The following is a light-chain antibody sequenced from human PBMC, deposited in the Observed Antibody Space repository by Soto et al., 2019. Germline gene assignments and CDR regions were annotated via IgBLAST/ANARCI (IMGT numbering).Light chain of an antibody. CDR3: QQYGSSPTT. J-gene: IGKJ1*01. CDR2: GAS. V-gene: IGKV3-20*01. CDR1: QSISSSY. Sequence: ETMLTQSPCTLSLSPGERATLSCRASQSISSSYLAWYQQKPGQAPRLLVYGASSRATGIPDRFSGSGSGTDFTLTVSRLEPEDFAVYYCQQYGSSPTTFGQGTKVDIK.